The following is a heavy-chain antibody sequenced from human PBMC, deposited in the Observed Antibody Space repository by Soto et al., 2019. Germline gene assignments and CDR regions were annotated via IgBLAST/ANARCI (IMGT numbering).Heavy chain of an antibody. Sequence: QVQLQESGPGLVKPSQTLSLTCTVSGGSISSGNYYWSWIRQPPGKGLEWIGFNSYSGSTYYNASLKSRVTISVDTSKNQFSLNLSFVTAADTAVYYCATMGTPATGLYYFDYWGQGTLVTVSS. D-gene: IGHD1-7*01. J-gene: IGHJ4*02. CDR3: ATMGTPATGLYYFDY. CDR1: GGSISSGNYY. CDR2: NSYSGST. V-gene: IGHV4-30-4*01.